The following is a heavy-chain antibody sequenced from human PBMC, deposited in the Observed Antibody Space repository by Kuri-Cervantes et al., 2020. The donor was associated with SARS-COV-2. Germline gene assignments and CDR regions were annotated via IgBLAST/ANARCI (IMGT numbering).Heavy chain of an antibody. J-gene: IGHJ5*02. CDR2: ISSSSSYT. V-gene: IGHV3-21*05. CDR1: GFTFSSYS. CDR3: ARSRIAARTNWFDP. Sequence: GGSLRLSCAASGFTFSSYSMNWVRQAPGKGLEWVSYISSSSSYTNYADSVKGRFTISRDNAKNSLYLQMNSLRAEDTAVYYCARSRIAARTNWFDPWGQGTLVTVSS. D-gene: IGHD6-13*01.